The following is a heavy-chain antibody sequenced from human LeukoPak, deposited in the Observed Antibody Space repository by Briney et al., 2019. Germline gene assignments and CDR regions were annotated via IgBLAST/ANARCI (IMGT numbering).Heavy chain of an antibody. CDR3: ATTYDYRLGELSSFDY. V-gene: IGHV4-38-2*01. D-gene: IGHD3-16*02. CDR2: IYHSGST. CDR1: GYSISSGYY. J-gene: IGHJ4*02. Sequence: TSETLSLTCAVSGYSISSGYYWGWLRQPPGKGLEWIGSIYHSGSTYYNPSLKSRVTISVDTSKNQFSLKLSSVTAADTAVYYCATTYDYRLGELSSFDYWGQGTLVTVSS.